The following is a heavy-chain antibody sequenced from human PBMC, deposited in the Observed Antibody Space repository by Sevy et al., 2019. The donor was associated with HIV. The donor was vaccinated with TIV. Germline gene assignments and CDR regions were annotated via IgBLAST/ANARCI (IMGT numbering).Heavy chain of an antibody. V-gene: IGHV4-30-4*01. CDR2: IHYTGGT. CDR3: ASKRGYNDGPFDY. J-gene: IGHJ4*02. CDR1: GGSFTSSDSY. Sequence: KQSQTLSLTCTVSGGSFTSSDSYWSWIRQPPGEGLEWIGYIHYTGGTYYNPFLKSRVAMSVDTSEKQFSLKFSFLTAADTAVYYCASKRGYNDGPFDYWGQGTLVTVSS. D-gene: IGHD5-12*01.